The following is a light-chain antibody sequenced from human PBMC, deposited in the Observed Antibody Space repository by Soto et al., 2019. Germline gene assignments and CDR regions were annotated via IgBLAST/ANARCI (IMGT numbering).Light chain of an antibody. CDR3: PQYGSSPWT. CDR2: GAS. Sequence: EIVLTQSPGTLSLSPGERGTLACGASQSVSSSYLAWYQQKPGLAPRLLIYGASRRATGIPDRFSGSGSGTDFTLTVSRLEPEDFAVYYCPQYGSSPWTFGQGTNVEIK. J-gene: IGKJ1*01. CDR1: QSVSSSY. V-gene: IGKV3D-20*01.